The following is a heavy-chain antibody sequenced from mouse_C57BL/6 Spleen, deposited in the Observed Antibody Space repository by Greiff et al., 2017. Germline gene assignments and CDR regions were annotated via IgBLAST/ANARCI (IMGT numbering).Heavy chain of an antibody. CDR1: GYTFTDYY. Sequence: EVQLHQSGPELVKPGASVKISCKASGYTFTDYYMNWVKQSHGKSLEWIGDINPNNGGTSYNQKFKGKATLTVDKSSSTAYMELRSLTSEDSAVYYCARGAYWGQGTLVTVSA. CDR3: ARGAY. J-gene: IGHJ3*01. CDR2: INPNNGGT. V-gene: IGHV1-26*01.